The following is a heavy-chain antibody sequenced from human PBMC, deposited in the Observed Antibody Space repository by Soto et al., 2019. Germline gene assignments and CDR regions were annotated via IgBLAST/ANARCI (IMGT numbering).Heavy chain of an antibody. J-gene: IGHJ4*02. CDR2: ISSSSSTI. V-gene: IGHV3-48*02. CDR1: GFTFSSYS. CDR3: ASDNLSVDIVATPPQA. D-gene: IGHD5-12*01. Sequence: GGSLILSCAASGFTFSSYSMNWVRQAPGKGLEWVSYISSSSSTIYYADSVKGRFTISRDNAKNSLYLQMNSLRDEDTAVYYCASDNLSVDIVATPPQAWGQGTLVTVSS.